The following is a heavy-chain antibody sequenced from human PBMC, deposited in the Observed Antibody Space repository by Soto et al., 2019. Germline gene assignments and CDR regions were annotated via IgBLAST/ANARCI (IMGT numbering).Heavy chain of an antibody. Sequence: QVQLVQSGAEVTKPGSSVKVSCKASGGTFSSYAISWVRQAPGQGLEWMGGIIPIFGTANYAQKFQGRVTITADESTSTAYMELSSLTSEDTAVYYCAGDITGGWYFDLWGRGTLVTVSS. CDR2: IIPIFGTA. CDR3: AGDITGGWYFDL. D-gene: IGHD1-20*01. V-gene: IGHV1-69*12. J-gene: IGHJ2*01. CDR1: GGTFSSYA.